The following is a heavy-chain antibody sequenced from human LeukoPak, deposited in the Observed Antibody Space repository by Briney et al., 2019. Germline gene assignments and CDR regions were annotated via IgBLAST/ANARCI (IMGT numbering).Heavy chain of an antibody. D-gene: IGHD1-1*01. J-gene: IGHJ5*02. CDR1: GGTFSSEA. Sequence: SVKVSCKASGGTFSSEAFIWVRQAPGQGLEWMGGIIPIFGRADYAQRFQDIVSITTDESTSTVYMELSSLRFEDTAVYYCARGETILNWFDPWGQGTLVTVSS. CDR2: IIPIFGRA. V-gene: IGHV1-69*05. CDR3: ARGETILNWFDP.